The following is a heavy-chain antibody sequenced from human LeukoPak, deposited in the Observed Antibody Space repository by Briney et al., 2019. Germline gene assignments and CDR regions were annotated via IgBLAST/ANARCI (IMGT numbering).Heavy chain of an antibody. D-gene: IGHD1-26*01. CDR2: IKQDGSEK. V-gene: IGHV3-7*01. J-gene: IGHJ4*02. CDR1: GFTLSSYW. CDR3: ARSQWELLDFDY. Sequence: GGSLRLSCAASGFTLSSYWMSWVRQAPGKGLEWVANIKQDGSEKYYVDSVKGRFTISRDNAKNSLYLQMNSLRAEDTAVHYCARSQWELLDFDYWGQGTLVTVSS.